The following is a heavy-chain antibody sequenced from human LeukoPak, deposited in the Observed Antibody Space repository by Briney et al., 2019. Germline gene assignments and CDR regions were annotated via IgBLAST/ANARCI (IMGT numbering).Heavy chain of an antibody. CDR3: ARDQGYSSNDY. CDR2: ISYDGSNK. D-gene: IGHD6-13*01. J-gene: IGHJ4*02. CDR1: GITFRNYG. V-gene: IGHV3-30*19. Sequence: GGSLRLSCAASGITFRNYGMHWVRQAPGKGLEWVAVISYDGSNKYYADSVKGRFTISRDNSKNTLYLQMNSLRAEDTAVYYCARDQGYSSNDYWGQGTLVTVSS.